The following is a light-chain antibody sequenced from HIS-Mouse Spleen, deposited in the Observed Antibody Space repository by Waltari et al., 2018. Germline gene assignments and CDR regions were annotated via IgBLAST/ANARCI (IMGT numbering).Light chain of an antibody. CDR2: EDS. V-gene: IGLV3-10*01. CDR3: YSTDSSGNHRV. J-gene: IGLJ2*01. CDR1: ALPKQY. Sequence: SYELTQPPSVSVSPGQTARITCSGAALPKQYAYWYQQKSGQAPVLVIYEDSKRPSGIPERFSGSSSGTMATLNISGAQVEDEADYYCYSTDSSGNHRVFGGGTKLTVL.